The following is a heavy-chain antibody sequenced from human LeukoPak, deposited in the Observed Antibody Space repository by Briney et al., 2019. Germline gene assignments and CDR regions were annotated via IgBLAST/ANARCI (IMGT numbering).Heavy chain of an antibody. D-gene: IGHD1-14*01. CDR3: ARLNKPGWFDP. CDR2: IFYTGST. V-gene: IGHV4-39*01. CDR1: GGSISSSNYY. J-gene: IGHJ5*02. Sequence: SETLSLTCTVSGGSISSSNYYWAWIRQPPGKGLEWIANIFYTGSTYYNPSLKSRVTISLDTSKNQFSLRLSSVAATDTAVYHCARLNKPGWFDPWGQGTLVTVSS.